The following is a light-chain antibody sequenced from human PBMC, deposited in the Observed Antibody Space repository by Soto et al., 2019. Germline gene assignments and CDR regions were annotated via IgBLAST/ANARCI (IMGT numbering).Light chain of an antibody. V-gene: IGKV3-20*01. CDR3: QQYDTWPRT. CDR1: QSVSNNY. CDR2: GAS. Sequence: EIVFTQSPGTLSLSPGERATLSCSASQSVSNNYLAWYQQKPGQAPRLLIYGASNRATGIPDRFTASGSGTEFTLTISSLQSDDFGVYYCQQYDTWPRTFGQGTKVDIK. J-gene: IGKJ1*01.